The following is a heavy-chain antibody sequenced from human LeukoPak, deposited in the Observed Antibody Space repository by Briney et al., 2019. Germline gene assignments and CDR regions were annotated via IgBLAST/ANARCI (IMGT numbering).Heavy chain of an antibody. D-gene: IGHD4-17*01. CDR2: INAGNGNT. CDR3: ARELDDYGDPMALDY. Sequence: ASVKVSCKASASTFSTYAIHWVRQAPGQRLEWMGWINAGNGNTKYSQEFQGRVTITRDTSASTAYMELSSLRSEDMAVYYCARELDDYGDPMALDYWGQGTLVTVSS. J-gene: IGHJ4*02. V-gene: IGHV1-3*03. CDR1: ASTFSTYA.